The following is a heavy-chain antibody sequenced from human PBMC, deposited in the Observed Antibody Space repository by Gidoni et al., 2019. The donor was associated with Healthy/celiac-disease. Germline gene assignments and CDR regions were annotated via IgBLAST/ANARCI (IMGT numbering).Heavy chain of an antibody. CDR2: INPNSGGT. V-gene: IGHV1-2*04. D-gene: IGHD3-10*01. J-gene: IGHJ5*02. Sequence: QVQLVQSGAEVKKPGASVKVSCKASGSPFTGYYMHWVRPAPGQGLEWMGWINPNSGGTNYAQKFQGWVTMTRDTSISTAYMELSRLRSDDTAVYYCARERWVIGVRGPMEPWGQGTLVTVSS. CDR1: GSPFTGYY. CDR3: ARERWVIGVRGPMEP.